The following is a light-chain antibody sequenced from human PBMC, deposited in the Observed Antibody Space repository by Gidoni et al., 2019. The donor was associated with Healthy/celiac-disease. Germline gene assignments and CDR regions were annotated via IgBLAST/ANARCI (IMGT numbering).Light chain of an antibody. CDR3: QQYDNLPLT. CDR1: QDISNY. CDR2: DAS. J-gene: IGKJ4*01. V-gene: IGKV1-33*01. Sequence: DIQMTQSPSSLSASVGDRVTITCQASQDISNYLNWYQQKPVKAPKRLIYDASNLETGVPSRFSGSGSCTDFTFTISRLQPEDIATYYCQQYDNLPLTFGGXTKLEIK.